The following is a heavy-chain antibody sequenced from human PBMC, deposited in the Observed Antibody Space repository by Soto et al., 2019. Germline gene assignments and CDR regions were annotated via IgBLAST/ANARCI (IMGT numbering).Heavy chain of an antibody. CDR3: ARARFQVLYGKPYFDS. J-gene: IGHJ4*02. Sequence: QVQLQESGPGLVKPSQTLSLTCTVSGGSITTGGSYRSWIRQHPGKGLEWIGNIYHSGNTYYNPSLKSRLTISVDTSKNHFSLMVDFVTAADTAVYYCARARFQVLYGKPYFDSWGQGTLVTVSS. CDR2: IYHSGNT. CDR1: GGSITTGGSY. V-gene: IGHV4-31*03. D-gene: IGHD2-2*02.